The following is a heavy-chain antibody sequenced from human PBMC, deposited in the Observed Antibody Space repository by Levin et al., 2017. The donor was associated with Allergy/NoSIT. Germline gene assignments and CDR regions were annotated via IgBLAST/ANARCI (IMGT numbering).Heavy chain of an antibody. Sequence: LSLTCAASGFTFSSSAMHWVRQAPGKGLEWVAVISYDGSNKYYADSVKGRFTISRDNSKNTLYLQMNSLRAEDTAVYYCVRALVLRYFDWLLYPDYNWFDPWGQGTLVTVSS. CDR3: VRALVLRYFDWLLYPDYNWFDP. CDR1: GFTFSSSA. J-gene: IGHJ5*02. V-gene: IGHV3-30-3*01. CDR2: ISYDGSNK. D-gene: IGHD3-9*01.